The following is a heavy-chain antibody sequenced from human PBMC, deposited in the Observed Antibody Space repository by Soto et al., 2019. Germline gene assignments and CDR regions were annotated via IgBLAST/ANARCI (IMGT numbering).Heavy chain of an antibody. CDR1: GFTFSSYA. Sequence: EVQLLESGGGLVQPGGSLRLSCAASGFTFSSYAMSWVRQAPGKGQEWVSAISGSGGSTYYADSVKGRFTISRDNSKNTLYLQMNSLRAEDTAVYYCAKGEHYYDSSGYYYELFFRDYWGQGTLVTVSS. CDR2: ISGSGGST. CDR3: AKGEHYYDSSGYYYELFFRDY. V-gene: IGHV3-23*01. D-gene: IGHD3-22*01. J-gene: IGHJ4*02.